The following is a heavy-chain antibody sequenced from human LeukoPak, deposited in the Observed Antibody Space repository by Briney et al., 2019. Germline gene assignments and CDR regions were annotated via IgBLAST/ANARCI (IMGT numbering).Heavy chain of an antibody. Sequence: SETLPLTFSISGAPLRSYLWTWIPQPTGKVLEWIVYDHGGGDSNYHPSHKSRIIITIDTSKNQFFLHLSSGTADDTVVYYWRTSSHSGSYRAHWGQGTLVTVS. CDR2: DHGGGDS. V-gene: IGHV4-59*08. CDR1: GAPLRSYL. D-gene: IGHD3-10*01. CDR3: RTSSHSGSYRAH. J-gene: IGHJ4*02.